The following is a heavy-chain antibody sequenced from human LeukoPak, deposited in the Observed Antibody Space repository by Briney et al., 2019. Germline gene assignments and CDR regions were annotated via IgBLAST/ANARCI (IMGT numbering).Heavy chain of an antibody. V-gene: IGHV3-23*01. CDR2: INPSGGST. CDR3: AKDRYQRDKRVFDY. CDR1: EFTFSSYA. Sequence: GGSLRVSCAASEFTFSSYAMSWVRQAPGKGLQWVSTINPSGGSTYYADSVKGRFTISRDNSKNTLYLQMNSLRAEDTAVYYCAKDRYQRDKRVFDYWGQGTLVTVSS. D-gene: IGHD6-25*01. J-gene: IGHJ4*02.